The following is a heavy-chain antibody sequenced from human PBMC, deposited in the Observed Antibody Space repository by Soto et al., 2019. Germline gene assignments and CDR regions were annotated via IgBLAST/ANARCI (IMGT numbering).Heavy chain of an antibody. Sequence: GGTNYAQKFQGWVTMTRDTSISTAYMELSRLRSDDTAVYYCARGGITARPRRPRLPFNWFDPWGQGTLVTVSS. D-gene: IGHD6-6*01. V-gene: IGHV1-2*04. J-gene: IGHJ5*02. CDR3: ARGGITARPRRPRLPFNWFDP. CDR2: GGT.